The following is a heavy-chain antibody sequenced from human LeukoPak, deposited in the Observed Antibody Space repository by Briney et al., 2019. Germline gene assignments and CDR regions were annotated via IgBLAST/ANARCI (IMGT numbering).Heavy chain of an antibody. V-gene: IGHV1-46*01. CDR3: ARESMIARERKFDY. D-gene: IGHD3-16*01. J-gene: IGHJ4*02. CDR2: INPSGGGT. Sequence: ASVKVSCKASGYPLTTYYMHWVRQAPGQGLEWVGIINPSGGGTNYAQKFQGRVTMNRDTSTSTVYMELSSLRSEDTAVYYCARESMIARERKFDYWGQGTLVTVSS. CDR1: GYPLTTYY.